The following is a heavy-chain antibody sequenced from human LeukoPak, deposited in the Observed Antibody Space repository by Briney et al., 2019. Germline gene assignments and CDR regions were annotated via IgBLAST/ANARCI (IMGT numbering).Heavy chain of an antibody. CDR1: GGTFSSYA. V-gene: IGHV1-69*05. CDR2: IIPIFGTA. Sequence: SVKVSCKASGGTFSSYAISLVRQAPGQGLEWMGGIIPIFGTANYAQEFQGRVTITTDESTSTAYMELSSLRSEDTAVYYCARGGAVAGYYFDYWGQGTLVTVSS. J-gene: IGHJ4*02. D-gene: IGHD6-19*01. CDR3: ARGGAVAGYYFDY.